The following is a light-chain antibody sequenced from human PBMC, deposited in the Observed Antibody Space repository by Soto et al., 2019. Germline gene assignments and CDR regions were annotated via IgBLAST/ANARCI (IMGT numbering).Light chain of an antibody. Sequence: EIVLTQSPGTLSLSPGERATLSCRASQSVSSSYLAWYQQKPGQAPRLLIHGASSRATGIPDRFSGSGSGTDFTLTISRLEPEDFALYYCQQCGNSQWTVGQGTKV. CDR2: GAS. CDR3: QQCGNSQWT. J-gene: IGKJ1*01. CDR1: QSVSSSY. V-gene: IGKV3-20*01.